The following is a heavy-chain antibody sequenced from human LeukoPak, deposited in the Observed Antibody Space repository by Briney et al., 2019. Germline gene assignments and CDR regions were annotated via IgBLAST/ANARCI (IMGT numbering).Heavy chain of an antibody. CDR1: GGSISSGGNY. J-gene: IGHJ3*02. V-gene: IGHV4-31*01. CDR2: IYYSGST. D-gene: IGHD4-23*01. CDR3: ARGLVVTVGRALDI. Sequence: SETLSLTCTVSGGSISSGGNYWSWIRQHPGKGLEWIGYIYYSGSTYYNPSLKSQVTISVDTSKNQFSLKLSSVTAADTAVYYCARGLVVTVGRALDIWGQGTMVTVSS.